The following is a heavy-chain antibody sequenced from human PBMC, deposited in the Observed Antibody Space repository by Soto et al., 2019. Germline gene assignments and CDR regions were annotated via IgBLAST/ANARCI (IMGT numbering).Heavy chain of an antibody. J-gene: IGHJ4*02. D-gene: IGHD3-16*02. CDR1: GLTFSSHA. CDR3: AKETPVFEPGPVIFIDY. Sequence: EVQLLESGGGLVQPGGSLRLSCAASGLTFSSHAMSWVRQTPGKGLEWVSAISGAGENTYYADSVKGRFIISRDNSKGTLYLQMADLRAEDTAIYYRAKETPVFEPGPVIFIDYWGLGTLVTVSS. CDR2: ISGAGENT. V-gene: IGHV3-23*01.